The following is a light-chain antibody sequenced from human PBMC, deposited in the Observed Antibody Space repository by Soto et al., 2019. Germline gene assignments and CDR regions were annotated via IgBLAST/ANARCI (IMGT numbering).Light chain of an antibody. Sequence: LVLTQSPSASASLGASVKLTCTLSSGHSSYAIAWHQQQPEKGPRYLMKLNSDGSHSKGDGIPDRFSGSSSGAERYLTISSLQSEDEADYYCQTWVTGIYVFGTGTKVTVL. V-gene: IGLV4-69*01. J-gene: IGLJ1*01. CDR1: SGHSSYA. CDR2: LNSDGSH. CDR3: QTWVTGIYV.